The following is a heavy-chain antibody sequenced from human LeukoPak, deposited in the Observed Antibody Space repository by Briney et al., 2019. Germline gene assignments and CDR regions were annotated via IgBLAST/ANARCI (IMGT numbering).Heavy chain of an antibody. CDR3: ARGYYGSGSPDY. D-gene: IGHD3-10*01. J-gene: IGHJ4*02. CDR2: IFHSGST. V-gene: IGHV4-4*02. Sequence: SETLSLTCAVSGGSISSSNWWSWVRQPPEKGLEWIGEIFHSGSTNYNPSLRSRVTLSVDKSKNQFSLKLSSVTAADMAVYYCARGYYGSGSPDYWGQGTLVTVSS. CDR1: GGSISSSNW.